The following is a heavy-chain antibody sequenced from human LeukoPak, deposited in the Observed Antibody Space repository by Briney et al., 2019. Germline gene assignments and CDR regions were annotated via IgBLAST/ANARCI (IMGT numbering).Heavy chain of an antibody. J-gene: IGHJ4*02. Sequence: PGGSLRLSCAASGFTFGNYWMGWVRQAPGKGLEWVANIKKDGSEKNYVDSVKGRFTISRDNARNSLYLQMNSLRVEDTAVYYCARELWPGDYWGQGTLVTVSS. CDR3: ARELWPGDY. D-gene: IGHD3-16*01. V-gene: IGHV3-7*01. CDR1: GFTFGNYW. CDR2: IKKDGSEK.